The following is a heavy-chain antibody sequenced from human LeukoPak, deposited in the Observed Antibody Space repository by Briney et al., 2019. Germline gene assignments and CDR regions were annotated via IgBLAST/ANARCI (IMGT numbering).Heavy chain of an antibody. D-gene: IGHD2-2*01. J-gene: IGHJ4*02. CDR3: ARLGYCSSIRCPNFDY. V-gene: IGHV3-23*01. CDR2: TSGSGGST. CDR1: GFTFSSFA. Sequence: PGGSLRLSCAASGFTFSSFAMTWVRQAPGKGLEWVSTTSGSGGSTFSADSVKGRFTISRDNSKNTLYLQMNSLRAEDTAVYYCARLGYCSSIRCPNFDYWGQGTLVTVSS.